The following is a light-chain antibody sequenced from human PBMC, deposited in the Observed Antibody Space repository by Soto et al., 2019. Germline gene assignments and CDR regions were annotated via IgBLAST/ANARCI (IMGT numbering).Light chain of an antibody. CDR3: GAWDSSLRVVL. Sequence: QSVLTQPPSMSAAPGQKITFSCSGSSSNIGASYVFWYQQFPGTAPKLLIYDTDKRPSGIPDRFSGSKSGTSATLGITRLQTGDEADYYCGAWDSSLRVVLFGGGTKLTVL. CDR2: DTD. CDR1: SSNIGASY. J-gene: IGLJ3*02. V-gene: IGLV1-51*01.